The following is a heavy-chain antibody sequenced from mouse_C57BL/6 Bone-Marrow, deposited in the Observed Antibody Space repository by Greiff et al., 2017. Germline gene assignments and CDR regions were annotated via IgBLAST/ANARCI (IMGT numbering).Heavy chain of an antibody. J-gene: IGHJ3*01. V-gene: IGHV5-4*01. CDR1: GFTFSSYA. CDR2: ISDGGSYT. Sequence: EVQLQESGGGLVKPGGSLKLSCAASGFTFSSYAMSWVRQTPEKRLEWVATISDGGSYTYYPANVQGRFTISRDTAKNHLYLQRSHLKSEDTAMYYCARDVPIYDGYYTWFADWGQGTLVTVSA. CDR3: ARDVPIYDGYYTWFAD. D-gene: IGHD2-3*01.